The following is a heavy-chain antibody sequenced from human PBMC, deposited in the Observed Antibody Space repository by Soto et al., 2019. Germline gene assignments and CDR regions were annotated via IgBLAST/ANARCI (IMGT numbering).Heavy chain of an antibody. V-gene: IGHV3-23*01. D-gene: IGHD1-26*01. Sequence: EVQLLESGGGLVQPGGSLRLSCAASGFTFSSYAMSWVRQAPGKGLEWVSAISGSGGSTYYADSVKGRFTISRDNSKSTLYLQMHSLRAEDTAVYYCAKDLRGRVGATCGMDVWGQGTTVTVSS. CDR3: AKDLRGRVGATCGMDV. CDR2: ISGSGGST. J-gene: IGHJ6*02. CDR1: GFTFSSYA.